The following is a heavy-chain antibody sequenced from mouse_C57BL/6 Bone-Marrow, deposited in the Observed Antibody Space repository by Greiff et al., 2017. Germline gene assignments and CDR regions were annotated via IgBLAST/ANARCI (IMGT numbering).Heavy chain of an antibody. CDR1: GFNIKDDY. CDR2: IDPENGDT. J-gene: IGHJ2*01. D-gene: IGHD1-1*01. V-gene: IGHV14-4*01. Sequence: VQLQQSGAELVRPGASVKLSCTASGFNIKDDYMHWVKQRPEQGLEWIGWIDPENGDTEYASKFQGKATITADTSSNTAYLQRSSLTSEDTAVYYCTTLYYYGSSAYYFDYWGQGTTLTDSS. CDR3: TTLYYYGSSAYYFDY.